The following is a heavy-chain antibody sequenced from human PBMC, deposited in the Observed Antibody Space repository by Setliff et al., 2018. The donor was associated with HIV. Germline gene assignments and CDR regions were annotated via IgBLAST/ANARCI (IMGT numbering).Heavy chain of an antibody. Sequence: PSETLSLTCAVYGGSFSCYYWTWIRQPPGRGLGWIGEIIHSGGTNYNRSLKSRVTISVDTSKNQFTLNLSSGTAADTAVYYCARGGLGVVGAIDYWSQGTLVTVSS. CDR2: IIHSGGT. J-gene: IGHJ4*02. CDR3: ARGGLGVVGAIDY. D-gene: IGHD2-15*01. CDR1: GGSFSCYY. V-gene: IGHV4-34*01.